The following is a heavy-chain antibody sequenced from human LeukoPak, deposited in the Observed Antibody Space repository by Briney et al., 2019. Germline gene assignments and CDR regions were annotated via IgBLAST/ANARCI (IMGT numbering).Heavy chain of an antibody. CDR1: GFTFSTYG. V-gene: IGHV3-23*01. J-gene: IGHJ6*03. CDR3: AKYRPPRERYYYYYYYMDV. Sequence: PGGSLRLSCAASGFTFSTYGMSWVRQAPGKGLEWVSAISGSGGSTYYADSVKGRFTISRDNSKNTLYLQMNSLRAEDTAVYYCAKYRPPRERYYYYYYYMDVWGKGTTVTVSS. CDR2: ISGSGGST. D-gene: IGHD5-24*01.